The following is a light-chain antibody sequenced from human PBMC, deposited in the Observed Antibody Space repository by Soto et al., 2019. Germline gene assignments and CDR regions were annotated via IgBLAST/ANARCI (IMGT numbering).Light chain of an antibody. Sequence: EIVMTQSPATLSVSPGERATLSCRASQSVSSNLAWYQQKPGQAPRLLIYGASTRATGIPARFSGSGSGTEFTLTISSLQSEDFAVYYCKQYNNWPRTFGQRTKLEIK. CDR3: KQYNNWPRT. J-gene: IGKJ2*01. CDR2: GAS. CDR1: QSVSSN. V-gene: IGKV3-15*01.